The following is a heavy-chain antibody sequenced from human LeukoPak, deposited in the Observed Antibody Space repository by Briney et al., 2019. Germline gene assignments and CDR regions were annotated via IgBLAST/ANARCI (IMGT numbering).Heavy chain of an antibody. CDR3: ARDRGRVAGEYFDY. J-gene: IGHJ4*02. CDR1: GFTFSDVY. CDR2: ISSSGRST. V-gene: IGHV3-11*06. D-gene: IGHD6-19*01. Sequence: GGSLRLSCAASGFTFSDVYMSWISQAPGKGLEWVSYISSSGRSTKYADSVKGRFAISRDNAKNSLYLQMNSLRVEDTAVYYCARDRGRVAGEYFDYWGQGTLVTVSS.